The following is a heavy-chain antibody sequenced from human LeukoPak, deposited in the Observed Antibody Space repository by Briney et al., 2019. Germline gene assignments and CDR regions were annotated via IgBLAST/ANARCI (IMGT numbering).Heavy chain of an antibody. CDR2: IRQDGSEK. CDR3: ARDPLLIRGANFDF. D-gene: IGHD3-10*01. Sequence: GGSLRLSCVASGFPFSTYYMNWVRQAPRKGLEWVANIRQDGSEKYYLDSVKGRFTISRDNAKNSLYLQMNSLRADDTAAYYCARDPLLIRGANFDFWGQGTPVTVSS. CDR1: GFPFSTYY. J-gene: IGHJ4*02. V-gene: IGHV3-7*01.